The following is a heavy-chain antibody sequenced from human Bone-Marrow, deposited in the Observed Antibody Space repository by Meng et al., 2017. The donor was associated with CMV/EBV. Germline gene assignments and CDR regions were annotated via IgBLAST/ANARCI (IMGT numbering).Heavy chain of an antibody. CDR3: ARGPAADSHNWSDP. V-gene: IGHV1-8*03. J-gene: IGHJ5*02. CDR1: GGTFSSYA. D-gene: IGHD2-2*01. Sequence: ASVKVSCKASGGTFSSYAISWVRQAPGQGLEWMGWMNPNSGNTGYAQKFQGRVTITRNTSISTAYMELSSLRSEDTAVYYCARGPAADSHNWSDPWGQGTLVTVSS. CDR2: MNPNSGNT.